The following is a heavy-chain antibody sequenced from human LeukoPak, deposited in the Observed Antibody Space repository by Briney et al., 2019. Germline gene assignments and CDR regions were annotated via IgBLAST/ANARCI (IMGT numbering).Heavy chain of an antibody. J-gene: IGHJ4*02. Sequence: ASVKVSCKASGGTFSSYAISWVRQAPGQGLEWMGGIIPIFGTANYAQKFQGRVTITADESTSTAYMELSSLRSEDTAVYYCARDGPCSSTSCYSIDYWGKGTLVTVSS. D-gene: IGHD2-2*02. CDR2: IIPIFGTA. CDR3: ARDGPCSSTSCYSIDY. V-gene: IGHV1-69*13. CDR1: GGTFSSYA.